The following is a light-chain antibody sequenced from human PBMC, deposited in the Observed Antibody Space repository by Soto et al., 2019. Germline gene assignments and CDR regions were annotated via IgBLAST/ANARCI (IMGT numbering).Light chain of an antibody. CDR3: HQYKTYST. V-gene: IGKV1-5*01. CDR2: DAS. CDR1: QSLNNR. Sequence: DIHLTQSPSTLSASVGDIVTITFRASQSLNNRLAWYQQKPGKAPKLLIYDASTLESGVSSRFSGTGSETECTLTITDLQADDLATYFCHQYKTYSTFGQGTKVDI. J-gene: IGKJ1*01.